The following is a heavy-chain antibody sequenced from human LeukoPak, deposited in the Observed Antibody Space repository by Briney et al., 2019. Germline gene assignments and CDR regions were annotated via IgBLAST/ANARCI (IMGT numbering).Heavy chain of an antibody. Sequence: PSETLSLTCSVSGDSISYFYWSWIRQAAGKGLEWIGRIYNSGSTDYNPSLKSRVTISLDTSKNQFSLKLSSVTAADTAVYYCARVRRVGATPFDYWGQGTLVTVSS. CDR3: ARVRRVGATPFDY. CDR1: GDSISYFY. D-gene: IGHD1-26*01. V-gene: IGHV4-4*07. J-gene: IGHJ4*02. CDR2: IYNSGST.